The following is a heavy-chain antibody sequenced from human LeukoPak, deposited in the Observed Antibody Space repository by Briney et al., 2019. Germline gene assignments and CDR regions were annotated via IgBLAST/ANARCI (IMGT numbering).Heavy chain of an antibody. V-gene: IGHV4-4*02. CDR3: ARVDLPRRLDY. Sequence: SETLSLTCAVSGGSVSSTNSWSWVRQSPGKGLEWIGEIYHSGSANYNPSLRSRVTMSLDKSKNQFSLKLSSVTAADTAVYYCARVDLPRRLDYWGQGTLVTVSS. D-gene: IGHD2-21*02. J-gene: IGHJ4*02. CDR1: GGSVSSTNS. CDR2: IYHSGSA.